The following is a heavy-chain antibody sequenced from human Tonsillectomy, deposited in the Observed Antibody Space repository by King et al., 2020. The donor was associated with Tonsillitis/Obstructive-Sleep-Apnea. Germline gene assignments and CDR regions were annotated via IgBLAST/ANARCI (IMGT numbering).Heavy chain of an antibody. CDR1: GGSISSDY. Sequence: VQLQESGPGLVKPSETLSLTCTVSGGSISSDYWSWIRQPPGKGLEWIGFIDYSGSTNYNPSLKSRVTISVDTSKNQFSLRLSSVTAADTAVYYCAGGGAVMNAFDIWGQGTMVTVSS. D-gene: IGHD2-8*01. CDR3: AGGGAVMNAFDI. CDR2: IDYSGST. J-gene: IGHJ3*02. V-gene: IGHV4-59*01.